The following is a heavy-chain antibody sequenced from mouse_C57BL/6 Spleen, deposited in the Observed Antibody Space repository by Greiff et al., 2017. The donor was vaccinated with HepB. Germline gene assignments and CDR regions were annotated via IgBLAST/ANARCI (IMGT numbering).Heavy chain of an antibody. CDR3: ARGRSIYYDYDDWFAY. D-gene: IGHD2-4*01. Sequence: QVQLQQPGAELVKPGASVKLSCKASGYTFTSYWMQWVKQRPGQGLEWIGEIDPSDSYTNYNQKFKGKATLTVDTSSSTAYMQLSSLTSEDSAVYYCARGRSIYYDYDDWFAYWGQGTLVTVSA. J-gene: IGHJ3*01. CDR2: IDPSDSYT. V-gene: IGHV1-50*01. CDR1: GYTFTSYW.